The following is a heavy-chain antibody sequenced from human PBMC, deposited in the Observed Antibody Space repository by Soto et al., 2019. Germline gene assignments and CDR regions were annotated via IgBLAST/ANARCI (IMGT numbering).Heavy chain of an antibody. D-gene: IGHD6-13*01. J-gene: IGHJ4*02. CDR1: GYTFTSYD. CDR3: ARGKYSSSWRTVSNYFDY. Sequence: ASVKVSCKASGYTFTSYDINWVRQATGQGLEWMGWMNPNSGNTGYAQKFQGRVTMTRNTSISTAYMELSSLRSEDTAVCYCARGKYSSSWRTVSNYFDYWGQGTLVTVSS. V-gene: IGHV1-8*01. CDR2: MNPNSGNT.